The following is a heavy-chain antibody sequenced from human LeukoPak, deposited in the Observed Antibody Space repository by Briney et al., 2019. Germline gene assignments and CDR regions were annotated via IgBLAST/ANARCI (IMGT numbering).Heavy chain of an antibody. V-gene: IGHV3-23*01. CDR2: ISGRAGST. CDR1: GFTFSSYS. J-gene: IGHJ4*02. CDR3: ARPTTVTTEAFGY. Sequence: GGSLRLSCAASGFTFSSYSMNWVRQAPGKGLEWVSAISGRAGSTYYADSVKGRFTISRDNSKDTVYLQMNSLRAEDTAIYYCARPTTVTTEAFGYWGQGTLVTVSS. D-gene: IGHD4-11*01.